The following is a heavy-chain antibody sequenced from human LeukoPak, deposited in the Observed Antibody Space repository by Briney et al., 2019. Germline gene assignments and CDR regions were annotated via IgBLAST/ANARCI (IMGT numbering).Heavy chain of an antibody. V-gene: IGHV1-69*02. J-gene: IGHJ6*02. CDR3: ARALYCSSTSCYYYYGMDV. CDR1: GGTFSSYT. CDR2: IIPILGIA. D-gene: IGHD2-2*01. Sequence: SVKVSCKASGGTFSSYTISWVRQAPGQGLEWMGRIIPILGIANYAQKFQDRVTITADKSTSTAYMELSSLRSEDTAVYYCARALYCSSTSCYYYYGMDVWGQGTTVTVSS.